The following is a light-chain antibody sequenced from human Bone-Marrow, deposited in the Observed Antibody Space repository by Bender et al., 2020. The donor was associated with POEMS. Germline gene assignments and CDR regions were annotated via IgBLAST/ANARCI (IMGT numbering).Light chain of an antibody. V-gene: IGLV2-23*02. Sequence: QSALTQPASVSGSPGQWITLSCTGTSSDVGGYNYVSWYQQHPGKAPKLMIYEVSKRPSGVSNRFSGSKSGNTASLTISGLQAEDEADYYCCSYAGSSTSVVFGGGTKLTVL. CDR2: EVS. CDR3: CSYAGSSTSVV. J-gene: IGLJ2*01. CDR1: SSDVGGYNY.